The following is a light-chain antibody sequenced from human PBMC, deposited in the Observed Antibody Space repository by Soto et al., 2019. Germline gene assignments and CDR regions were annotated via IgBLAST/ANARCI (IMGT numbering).Light chain of an antibody. CDR3: QQYGWSPPYT. V-gene: IGKV3-20*01. CDR1: QSVSSSY. Sequence: EIVLTQSPGTLSLSPGERATLSCRASQSVSSSYLAWYQQKAGQAPRLLIYGASSRATGIPDRFSGSGSGTEFTLTISRLEPEDFAVYYCQQYGWSPPYTFRQGTKLEIK. J-gene: IGKJ2*01. CDR2: GAS.